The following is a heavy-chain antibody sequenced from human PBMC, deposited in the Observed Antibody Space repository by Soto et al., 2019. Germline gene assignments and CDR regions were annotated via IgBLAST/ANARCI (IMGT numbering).Heavy chain of an antibody. D-gene: IGHD1-26*01. V-gene: IGHV4-39*01. J-gene: IGHJ3*02. CDR2: IKYSGTT. Sequence: QLQLQESGPGLVKPSETLSLTCTVSGGSISSSRCHWGWIRQPPGKGLEWIASIKYSGTTFYNPSLKSRVTXPXXXPXXQFALKLRSVTAAETAVYYCARHGITGSYYDAFDIWGQGTMVTVSS. CDR3: ARHGITGSYYDAFDI. CDR1: GGSISSSRCH.